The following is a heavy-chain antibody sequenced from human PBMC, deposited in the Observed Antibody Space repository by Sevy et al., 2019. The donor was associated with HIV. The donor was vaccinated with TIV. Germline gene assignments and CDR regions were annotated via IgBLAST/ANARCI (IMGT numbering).Heavy chain of an antibody. CDR1: GYTFTGYY. V-gene: IGHV1-2*02. D-gene: IGHD3-3*01. Sequence: ASVKVSCKASGYTFTGYYMHWVRQAPGQGLEWMGWINPNSGGTNYAQKFQGRVTMTRDTSISTAYMELSRLRSDDTAVYYCARDLLEWLLVPIGYFDYWGQGTLVTVSS. CDR2: INPNSGGT. J-gene: IGHJ4*02. CDR3: ARDLLEWLLVPIGYFDY.